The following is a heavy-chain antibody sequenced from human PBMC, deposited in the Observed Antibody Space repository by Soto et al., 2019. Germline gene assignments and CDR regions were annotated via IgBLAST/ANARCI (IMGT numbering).Heavy chain of an antibody. J-gene: IGHJ4*02. CDR2: INHSGST. CDR1: GGSFSGYY. CDR3: ARGGLVGPFDY. D-gene: IGHD6-19*01. Sequence: SETLSLTCAVYGGSFSGYYWNWIRQPPGKGLEWIGEINHSGSTNYNPSLKSRVAISVDTSKNQFSLKLSSVTAADTAVYYCARGGLVGPFDYWGQGTLVTVSS. V-gene: IGHV4-34*01.